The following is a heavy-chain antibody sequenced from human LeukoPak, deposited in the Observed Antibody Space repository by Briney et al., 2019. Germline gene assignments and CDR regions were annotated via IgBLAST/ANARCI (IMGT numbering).Heavy chain of an antibody. J-gene: IGHJ4*02. V-gene: IGHV3-30*18. Sequence: GGSLRLSCAASGFTFSSYGMHWVRQAPGKGPEWVAVISYDGSNKYYADSVKGRFTISRDNSKNTLYLQMNSLRAEDTAVYYCAKEEAHGYCSSSSCYKAGYYFDYWGQGTLVTVSS. CDR2: ISYDGSNK. CDR3: AKEEAHGYCSSSSCYKAGYYFDY. D-gene: IGHD2-2*02. CDR1: GFTFSSYG.